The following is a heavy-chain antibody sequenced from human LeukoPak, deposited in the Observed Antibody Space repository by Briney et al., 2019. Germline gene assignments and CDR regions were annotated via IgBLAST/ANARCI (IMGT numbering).Heavy chain of an antibody. J-gene: IGHJ5*02. Sequence: GGSLRLSCAASGLTGSHNYVSWVRQAPGKGLEWVSAIHTSGDTCYADSVKGRFTISRDTSKNTLYLQINSLRVEDTAVYYCVVFGDSNHWGQGTLVTVSS. CDR3: VVFGDSNH. CDR1: GLTGSHNY. CDR2: IHTSGDT. V-gene: IGHV3-53*01. D-gene: IGHD4-17*01.